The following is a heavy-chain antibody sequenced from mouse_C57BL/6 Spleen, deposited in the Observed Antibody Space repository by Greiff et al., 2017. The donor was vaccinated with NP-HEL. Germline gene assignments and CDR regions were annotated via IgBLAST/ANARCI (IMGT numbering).Heavy chain of an antibody. CDR3: ARELFYYFDY. CDR1: GYAFSSSW. Sequence: VQLQQSGPELVKPGASVKISCKASGYAFSSSWMNWVKQRPGKGLEWIGRIYPGDGDTNYNGKFKGKATLTADKSSSTAYMQLSSLTSEDSAVYFCARELFYYFDYWGQGTTLTVSS. V-gene: IGHV1-82*01. D-gene: IGHD4-1*01. CDR2: IYPGDGDT. J-gene: IGHJ2*01.